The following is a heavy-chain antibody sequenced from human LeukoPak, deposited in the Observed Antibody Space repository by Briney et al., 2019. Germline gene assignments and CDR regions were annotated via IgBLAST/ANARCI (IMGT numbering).Heavy chain of an antibody. J-gene: IGHJ3*02. D-gene: IGHD2-21*02. V-gene: IGHV3-23*01. CDR1: GFAFSSFA. Sequence: GGSLTLSCAASGFAFSSFAFNWVRQAPGKGLEWVSGVSGSGAGTFYADSVKGRFTISRDNAKNSLYLQMNSLRAEDTAVYYCARDAPAYCGGDCYSDAFDIWGQGTMVTVSS. CDR2: VSGSGAGT. CDR3: ARDAPAYCGGDCYSDAFDI.